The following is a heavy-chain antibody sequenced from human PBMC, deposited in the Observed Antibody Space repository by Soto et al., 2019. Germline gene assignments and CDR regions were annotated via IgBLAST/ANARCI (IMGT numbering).Heavy chain of an antibody. Sequence: SETLSLTCTVSGGSISSYYWSWIRQPPGKGLEWIGYIYYSGSTNYNPSLKSRVTISVDTSKDQFSLKLSSVTAADTAVYYCARFLTGLGPDFDYWGQGTLVTVSS. CDR1: GGSISSYY. J-gene: IGHJ4*02. D-gene: IGHD3-9*01. CDR3: ARFLTGLGPDFDY. V-gene: IGHV4-59*01. CDR2: IYYSGST.